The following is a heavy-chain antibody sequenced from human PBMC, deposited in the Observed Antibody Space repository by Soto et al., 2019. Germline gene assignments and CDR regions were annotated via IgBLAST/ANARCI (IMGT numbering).Heavy chain of an antibody. CDR3: AKGYSTGWSEGYFDY. CDR1: GFTFSTYA. J-gene: IGHJ4*02. Sequence: HPGGSLRLSCAASGFTFSTYAMGWVRQAPGKGLEWVSSISGTLSTFYADSVKGQFTISRDNSKNTLYLQINSLRPDDTAVYYCAKGYSTGWSEGYFDYWGQGARVTVSS. CDR2: ISGTLST. D-gene: IGHD6-19*01. V-gene: IGHV3-23*01.